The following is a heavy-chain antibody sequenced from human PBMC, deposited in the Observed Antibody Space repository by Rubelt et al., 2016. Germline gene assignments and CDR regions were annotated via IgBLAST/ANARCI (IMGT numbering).Heavy chain of an antibody. CDR1: GYTFTSYA. CDR3: ARGYCSGGSCYYFDY. D-gene: IGHD2-15*01. CDR2: INAGNGNT. V-gene: IGHV1-3*01. J-gene: IGHJ4*02. Sequence: QVQLVQSGAEVKKPGASVKVSCKASGYTFTSYAMHWVRQAPGQRLEWMGWINAGNGNTKYYQKFQGRGTITRDTAASTAYMELSSLRSEDTAVYYCARGYCSGGSCYYFDYWGQGTLVTVSS.